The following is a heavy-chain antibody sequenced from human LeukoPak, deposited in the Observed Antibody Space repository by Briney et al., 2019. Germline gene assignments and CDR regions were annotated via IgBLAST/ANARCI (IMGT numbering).Heavy chain of an antibody. CDR2: INTNTGNP. V-gene: IGHV7-4-1*02. CDR3: ARSNNDGDYLGVGFDY. Sequence: ASVKVSCKASGYTFSSYAMNWLRQAPGQGLEWMGWINTNTGNPTYAQGFTGRFVFSLDTSVSTAYLQISSLQAEDTAVYYCARSNNDGDYLGVGFDYWGQGTLVTVSS. CDR1: GYTFSSYA. J-gene: IGHJ4*02. D-gene: IGHD4-17*01.